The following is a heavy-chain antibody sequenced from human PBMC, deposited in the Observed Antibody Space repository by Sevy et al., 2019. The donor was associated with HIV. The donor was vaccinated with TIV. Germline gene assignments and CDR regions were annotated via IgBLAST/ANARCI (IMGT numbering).Heavy chain of an antibody. CDR1: GFTFSNYG. CDR3: ARDGSYCSGGSCYSGEYFQH. Sequence: GGSLRLSCAAFGFTFSNYGMTWVRQAPGKGLEWVSSVSGSGGKRYNADSVKGRFTISRDNSKNTLFLQMNGLRAEDTALYYCARDGSYCSGGSCYSGEYFQHWGQGTLVTVSS. J-gene: IGHJ1*01. D-gene: IGHD2-15*01. V-gene: IGHV3-23*01. CDR2: VSGSGGKR.